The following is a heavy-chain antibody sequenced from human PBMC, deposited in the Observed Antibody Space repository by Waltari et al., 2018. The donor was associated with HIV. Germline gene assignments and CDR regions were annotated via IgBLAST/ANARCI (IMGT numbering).Heavy chain of an antibody. V-gene: IGHV4-34*01. CDR1: GWSFSGYY. J-gene: IGHJ4*02. CDR2: INHSGST. Sequence: VQLQQWRAGLLKPSETLSLTCAVYGWSFSGYYWSWIRQHPGKGLEWIGEINHSGSTNYNPSLKSRVTISVDTSKNQFSLKLSSVTAADTAVYYCARASDIVVVPAAIGGLDYWGQGTLVTVSS. D-gene: IGHD2-2*02. CDR3: ARASDIVVVPAAIGGLDY.